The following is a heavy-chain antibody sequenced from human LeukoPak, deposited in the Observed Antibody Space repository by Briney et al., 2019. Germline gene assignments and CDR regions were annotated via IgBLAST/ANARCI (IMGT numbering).Heavy chain of an antibody. J-gene: IGHJ5*02. V-gene: IGHV3-33*01. CDR1: GFTFSSYG. CDR2: IWYDGSNK. CDR3: ARLQGPYYDILTGSDWFDP. Sequence: GRSLRLSCAASGFTFSSYGMHWVRQAPGKGLEWVAVIWYDGSNKYYADSVEGRFTISRDNSKNTLYLQMNSLRAEDTAVYYCARLQGPYYDILTGSDWFDPWGQGTLVTVSS. D-gene: IGHD3-9*01.